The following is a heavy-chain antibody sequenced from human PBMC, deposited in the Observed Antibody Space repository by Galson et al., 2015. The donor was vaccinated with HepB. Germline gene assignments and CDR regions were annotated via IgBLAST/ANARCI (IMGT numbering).Heavy chain of an antibody. CDR3: AAERGAEPRSVYDYYYMDV. CDR2: IVVGSGNT. J-gene: IGHJ6*03. D-gene: IGHD1-14*01. CDR1: GFTFTSSA. V-gene: IGHV1-58*01. Sequence: SVKVSCKASGFTFTSSAVQWVRQARGQRLEWIGWIVVGSGNTNYAQKFQERVTITRDMSTSTAYMELSSLRAEDTAVYYCAAERGAEPRSVYDYYYMDVWGKGTTVTVSS.